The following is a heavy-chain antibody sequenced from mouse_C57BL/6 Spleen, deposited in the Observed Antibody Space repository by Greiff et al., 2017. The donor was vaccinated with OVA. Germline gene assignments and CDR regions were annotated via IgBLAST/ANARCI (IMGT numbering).Heavy chain of an antibody. V-gene: IGHV1-81*01. CDR3: SRHLSIYDASDY. J-gene: IGHJ2*01. Sequence: QVQLQQSGAELARPGASVKLSCKASGYTFPSYGISWVKQRPGQGLEWIGEIYPRSGNTYYNEKFKGKATLTADKSSITAYMELRSLTSEDSAVYVCSRHLSIYDASDYWGQGTTLTVSS. D-gene: IGHD2-3*01. CDR1: GYTFPSYG. CDR2: IYPRSGNT.